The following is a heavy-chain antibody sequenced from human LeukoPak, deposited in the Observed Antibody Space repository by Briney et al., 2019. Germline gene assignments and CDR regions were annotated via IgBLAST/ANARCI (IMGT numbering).Heavy chain of an antibody. V-gene: IGHV3-30-3*01. Sequence: GSLRLSCAASGFTFSSYAMHLVRQAPGKGLEWVAVISYDGSNKYYADSVKGRFTISRDNSKNTLYLQMDSLRAEDTAVYYCANIAVAGNFDYWGQGTLVTVSS. D-gene: IGHD6-19*01. CDR3: ANIAVAGNFDY. CDR2: ISYDGSNK. CDR1: GFTFSSYA. J-gene: IGHJ4*02.